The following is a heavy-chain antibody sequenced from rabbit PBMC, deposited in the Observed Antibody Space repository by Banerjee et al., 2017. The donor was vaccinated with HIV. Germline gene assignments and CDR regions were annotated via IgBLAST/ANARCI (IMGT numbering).Heavy chain of an antibody. D-gene: IGHD4-2*01. CDR3: ARDYADSYYYFDL. CDR1: GFSFSSSYY. J-gene: IGHJ4*01. Sequence: QSLEESGGDLVKPGASLTLTCTASGFSFSSSYYMCWVRQAPGKGLEWIACIYAGSGSTYYASWAKGRFTISKTSSTMVTLQMTSLTAADTATYFCARDYADSYYYFDLWGQGTLVTVS. V-gene: IGHV1S40*01. CDR2: IYAGSGST.